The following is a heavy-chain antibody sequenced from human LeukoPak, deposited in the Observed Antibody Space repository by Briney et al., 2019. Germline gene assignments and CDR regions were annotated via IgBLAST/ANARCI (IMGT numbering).Heavy chain of an antibody. D-gene: IGHD3-3*01. CDR2: ITPGGGT. V-gene: IGHV3-23*01. Sequence: GGSLRLSCAASEFTFSSYVMAWVRQAPGKGLEWVSTITPGGGTYYADSVKGRFTISRDNSKSTLYLQMNSPRAEDTAVYYCASWSGSSVLDYWGQGTLVTVCS. J-gene: IGHJ4*02. CDR3: ASWSGSSVLDY. CDR1: EFTFSSYV.